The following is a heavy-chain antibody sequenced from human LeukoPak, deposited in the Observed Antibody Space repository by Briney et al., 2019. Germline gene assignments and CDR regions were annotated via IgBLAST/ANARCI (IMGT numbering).Heavy chain of an antibody. V-gene: IGHV1-69*13. D-gene: IGHD4-23*01. CDR3: ARYAQTTVVHYNYCYGMDV. CDR1: GGTFSSYA. J-gene: IGHJ6*02. Sequence: SVKVSCKASGGTFSSYAISWVRQAPGQGLEWMGGIIPIFGTANYAQKFQGRVTITADESTSTAYMELSSLRSEDTAVYYCARYAQTTVVHYNYCYGMDVGGQGTRVTVSS. CDR2: IIPIFGTA.